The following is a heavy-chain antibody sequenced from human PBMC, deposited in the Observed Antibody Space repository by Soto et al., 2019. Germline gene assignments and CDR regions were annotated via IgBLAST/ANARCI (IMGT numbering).Heavy chain of an antibody. J-gene: IGHJ6*02. CDR1: GGTFSSYA. CDR3: ARGSIVVVVAATTKDYYYGMDV. Sequence: QVQLVQSGAEVKKPGSSVKVSCKASGGTFSSYAISWVRQAPGQGLEWMGGIIPIFGTANYAQKFQGRVTILADKSTSTAYMELSSLRSEDTAVYYCARGSIVVVVAATTKDYYYGMDVWGQGTTVTVSS. V-gene: IGHV1-69*06. D-gene: IGHD2-15*01. CDR2: IIPIFGTA.